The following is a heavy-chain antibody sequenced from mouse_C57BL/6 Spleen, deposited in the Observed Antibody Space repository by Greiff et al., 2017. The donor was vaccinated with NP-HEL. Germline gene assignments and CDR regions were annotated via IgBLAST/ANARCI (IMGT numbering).Heavy chain of an antibody. V-gene: IGHV1-26*01. CDR3: ARFYYYGSLYYFDY. J-gene: IGHJ2*01. CDR1: GYTFTDYY. Sequence: EVQLQQSGPELVKPGASVKISCKASGYTFTDYYMNWVKQSHGKSLEWIGDINPNNGGTSYNQKFKGKATLTVDKSSSTAYMELRSLTSEDSAVYYCARFYYYGSLYYFDYWGQGTTLTVSS. D-gene: IGHD1-1*01. CDR2: INPNNGGT.